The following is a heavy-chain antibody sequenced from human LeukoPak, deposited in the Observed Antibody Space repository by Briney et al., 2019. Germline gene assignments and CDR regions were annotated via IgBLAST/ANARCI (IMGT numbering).Heavy chain of an antibody. D-gene: IGHD3-22*01. CDR1: GGSISSYY. CDR2: IHYSGST. Sequence: SETLSLTCTVSGGSISSYYWSWIRQPPGKGLEWIGYIHYSGSTSYNPSLKSRVTISVDTSKNQISLKVRSATAADTAVYYCARGPYKYDGSGAFDIWGQGTMVTVSS. V-gene: IGHV4-59*01. J-gene: IGHJ3*02. CDR3: ARGPYKYDGSGAFDI.